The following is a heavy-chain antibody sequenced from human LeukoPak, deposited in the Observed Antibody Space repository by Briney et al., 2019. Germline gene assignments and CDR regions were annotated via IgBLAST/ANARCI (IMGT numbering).Heavy chain of an antibody. J-gene: IGHJ6*02. CDR1: GDSISFYY. D-gene: IGHD2-2*01. V-gene: IGHV4-4*07. Sequence: PSETLSLTCTVSGDSISFYYWSRIRQPAGKGLEWIGRIHTSASTNYNPSLKSRVTMSVDTSKNQLSLKLSSVTAADTAVYYCAKDRLGVPAALNYYGMDVWGQGTTVTVSS. CDR2: IHTSAST. CDR3: AKDRLGVPAALNYYGMDV.